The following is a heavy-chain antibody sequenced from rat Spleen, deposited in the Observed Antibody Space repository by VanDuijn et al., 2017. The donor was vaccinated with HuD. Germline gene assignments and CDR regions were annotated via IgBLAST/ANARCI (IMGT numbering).Heavy chain of an antibody. V-gene: IGHV2-45*01. Sequence: QVQLMESGPGLVQPSETLSLTCTVSGFSLIGYSVHWVRQPPGKGLEWMGVMWRGGSTEYNSALKSRLSISRDTSKNHIFLKMNSLQTEDTAMYFCATRINRAHGGVMDAWGQGASVTVSS. D-gene: IGHD4-3*01. CDR1: GFSLIGYS. CDR3: ATRINRAHGGVMDA. J-gene: IGHJ4*01. CDR2: MWRGGST.